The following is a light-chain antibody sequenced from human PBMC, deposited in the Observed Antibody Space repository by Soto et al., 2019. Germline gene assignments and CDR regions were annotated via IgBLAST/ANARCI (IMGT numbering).Light chain of an antibody. CDR1: QGISSY. J-gene: IGKJ1*01. V-gene: IGKV1-8*01. Sequence: ILSTQSPSSLSASTGDRVTITFLASQGISSYLAWYLQKPGKAPKLLIYAASTLQSGVPSRFSGSGSGTEFTLTISSLQPDDFATYSCQQYHSYPWPFGQGTQVDIK. CDR3: QQYHSYPWP. CDR2: AAS.